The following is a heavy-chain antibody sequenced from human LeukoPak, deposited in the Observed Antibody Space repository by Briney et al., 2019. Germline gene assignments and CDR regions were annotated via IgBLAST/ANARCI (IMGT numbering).Heavy chain of an antibody. D-gene: IGHD6-19*01. CDR2: INHSGST. J-gene: IGHJ4*02. CDR1: GGSFSGYY. CDR3: ARGREQCLVQLPRLIHYFDY. Sequence: PSETLSLTCAVYGGSFSGYYWSWIRQPPGKGLEWIGEINHSGSTNYNPSLKSRVTISVDTSKNQFSLKLSSVTAADTAVYYCARGREQCLVQLPRLIHYFDYWGQGTLVTDSS. V-gene: IGHV4-34*01.